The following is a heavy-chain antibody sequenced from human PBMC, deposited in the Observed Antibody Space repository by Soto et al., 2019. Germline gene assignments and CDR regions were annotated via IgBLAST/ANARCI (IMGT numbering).Heavy chain of an antibody. J-gene: IGHJ4*02. D-gene: IGHD1-26*01. CDR1: GFTFGDYA. V-gene: IGHV3-49*03. Sequence: GGSLRLSCTASGFTFGDYAMSWFRQAPGKGLEWVGFIRSKAYGGTTEYAASVKGRFTISRDDSKSIAHLQMNSLKTEDTAVYYCTRDVGGSAPDSGSYRYYWGQGTLVTVSS. CDR3: TRDVGGSAPDSGSYRYY. CDR2: IRSKAYGGTT.